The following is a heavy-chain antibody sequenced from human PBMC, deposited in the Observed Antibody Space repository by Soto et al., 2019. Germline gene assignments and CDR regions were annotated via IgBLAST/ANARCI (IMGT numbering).Heavy chain of an antibody. Sequence: PGGSLRLSCAASGFTFSDYYMSWIRQAPGKGLEWVSDISSSGSIIYYADSVKGRFTISRDDAKNSLYLQMNSLRAEDTAVYYCARVTGYYYYGMDVWGQGTTVTVSS. V-gene: IGHV3-11*01. D-gene: IGHD3-9*01. J-gene: IGHJ6*02. CDR3: ARVTGYYYYGMDV. CDR1: GFTFSDYY. CDR2: ISSSGSII.